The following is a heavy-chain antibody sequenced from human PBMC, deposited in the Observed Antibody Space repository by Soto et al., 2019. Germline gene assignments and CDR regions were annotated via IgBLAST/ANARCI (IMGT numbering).Heavy chain of an antibody. CDR3: ARGFYNVDTAMEYYYYYMDV. V-gene: IGHV4-31*03. CDR1: GGSISSGGYY. D-gene: IGHD5-18*01. CDR2: IYYSGST. Sequence: SETLSLTCTVSGGSISSGGYYWSWVRQHPGKGLGWIGYIYYSGSTYYNPSLKSRVTISVDTSKNQFSLKLSSVTAADTAVYYCARGFYNVDTAMEYYYYYMDVWGKGTTVTVSS. J-gene: IGHJ6*03.